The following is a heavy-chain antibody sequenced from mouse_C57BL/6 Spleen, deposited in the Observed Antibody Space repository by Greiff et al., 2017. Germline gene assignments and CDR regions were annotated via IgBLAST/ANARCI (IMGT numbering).Heavy chain of an antibody. Sequence: QVQLKESGAELAKPGASVKLSCKASGYTFTSYWMHWVKQRPGQGLEWIGYINPSSGYTKYNQKFKDKATLTADKSSSTAYMQLSSLTYEDSAVYYCARARFTTVVADGCDYWGQGTTLTVSS. CDR1: GYTFTSYW. V-gene: IGHV1-7*01. D-gene: IGHD1-1*01. CDR2: INPSSGYT. CDR3: ARARFTTVVADGCDY. J-gene: IGHJ2*01.